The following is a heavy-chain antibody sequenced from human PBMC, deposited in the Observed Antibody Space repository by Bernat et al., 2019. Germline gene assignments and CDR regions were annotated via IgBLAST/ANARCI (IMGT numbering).Heavy chain of an antibody. CDR1: GGSISSYY. V-gene: IGHV4-59*01. D-gene: IGHD6-19*01. CDR2: IYYSGST. CDR3: ARAPGIYSSGWYYFDY. Sequence: QVQLQESGPGLVKPSETLSLTCTVSGGSISSYYWSWIRQPPGKGLEWIGYIYYSGSTNYNPSLNIRVTISVDTSKNQFSLKLSSVTAADTAVYYCARAPGIYSSGWYYFDYWGQGTLVTVSS. J-gene: IGHJ4*02.